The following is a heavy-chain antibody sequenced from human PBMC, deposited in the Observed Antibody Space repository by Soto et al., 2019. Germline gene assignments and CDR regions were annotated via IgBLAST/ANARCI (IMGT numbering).Heavy chain of an antibody. J-gene: IGHJ4*02. V-gene: IGHV1-8*01. CDR2: MNPNSGNT. Sequence: GASVKVSCKASGYTFTSYDINWVLQATGQGLEWMGWMNPNSGNTGYAQKFQGRVTMTRNTSISTAYMELSSLRSEDTAVYYCARGLAMVRGVQIDYWGQGTLVTVSS. CDR1: GYTFTSYD. D-gene: IGHD3-10*01. CDR3: ARGLAMVRGVQIDY.